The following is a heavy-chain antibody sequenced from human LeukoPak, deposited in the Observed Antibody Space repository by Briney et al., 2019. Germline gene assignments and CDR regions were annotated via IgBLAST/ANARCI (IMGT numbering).Heavy chain of an antibody. Sequence: ASVTVSCTASGYTFTSCGISWVRQAPGQGLEWMGWISAYNGNTNYAQKLQGRVTMTTDTSTSTAYMELRSLRSDDTAVYYCARECCGGQQWLAPAFDYYYYGMDVWGKGTTVTVSS. CDR1: GYTFTSCG. D-gene: IGHD6-19*01. V-gene: IGHV1-18*04. CDR2: ISAYNGNT. J-gene: IGHJ6*04. CDR3: ARECCGGQQWLAPAFDYYYYGMDV.